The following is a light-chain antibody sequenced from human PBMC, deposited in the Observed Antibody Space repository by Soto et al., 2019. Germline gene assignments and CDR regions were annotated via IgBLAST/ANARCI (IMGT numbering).Light chain of an antibody. CDR1: QNIYSN. V-gene: IGKV3-15*01. CDR2: RAS. Sequence: IVMTQSPATLSVSPGERVTLSCRASQNIYSNIAWYQQRPGQAPRLLIYRASTRATGVPARFSGSGSGTDFTLTISSLKSEDFTVYYCLQYHNLWAFGKGTKV. CDR3: LQYHNLWA. J-gene: IGKJ1*01.